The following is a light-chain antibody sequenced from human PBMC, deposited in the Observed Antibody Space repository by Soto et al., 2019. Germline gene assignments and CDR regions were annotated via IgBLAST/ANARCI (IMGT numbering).Light chain of an antibody. CDR1: SSNIGSNT. J-gene: IGLJ2*01. CDR2: SNN. CDR3: QSYDSSLSVNVV. Sequence: QSVLTQPPSASGTPGQRVTISCSGSSSNIGSNTVNWYQQLPGTAPKLLIYSNNQRPSGVPDRFSGSKSGTSASLAISGLQSEDEADYYCQSYDSSLSVNVVFGGGTKLTVL. V-gene: IGLV1-44*01.